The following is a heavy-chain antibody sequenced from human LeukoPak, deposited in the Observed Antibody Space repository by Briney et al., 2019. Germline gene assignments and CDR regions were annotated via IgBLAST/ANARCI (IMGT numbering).Heavy chain of an antibody. CDR1: GFTFSSYW. D-gene: IGHD3-10*01. Sequence: GGSLRLSCAASGFTFSSYWMSWVRQAPGKGLEWVANIKQDGSEKYYVDSVKGRFTISRDNAKNSLYLQMNSLRAEDTAVYYCASFQNYYGSGSYPTRWFDPWGQGTLVTVSS. V-gene: IGHV3-7*01. CDR2: IKQDGSEK. J-gene: IGHJ5*02. CDR3: ASFQNYYGSGSYPTRWFDP.